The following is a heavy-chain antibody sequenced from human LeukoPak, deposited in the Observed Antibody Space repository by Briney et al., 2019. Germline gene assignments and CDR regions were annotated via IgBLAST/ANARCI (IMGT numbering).Heavy chain of an antibody. CDR1: GYTFTSYG. Sequence: ASVKVSCKASGYTFTSYGISWVRQAPGQGLEWMGWISAYNGNTNYAQKLQGRVTMTTDTSTSTAYMELRSLRSDDTAVYYCARAGYDILTGKGGFDPRGQGTLVTVSS. CDR2: ISAYNGNT. CDR3: ARAGYDILTGKGGFDP. D-gene: IGHD3-9*01. V-gene: IGHV1-18*01. J-gene: IGHJ5*02.